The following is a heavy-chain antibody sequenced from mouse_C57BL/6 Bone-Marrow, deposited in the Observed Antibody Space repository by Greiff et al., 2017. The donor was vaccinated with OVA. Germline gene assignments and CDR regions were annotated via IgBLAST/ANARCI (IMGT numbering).Heavy chain of an antibody. D-gene: IGHD2-3*01. V-gene: IGHV1-26*01. CDR3: ANDGYSFDY. J-gene: IGHJ2*01. CDR1: GYTFTDYY. CDR2: INPNNGGT. Sequence: EVQLQQSGPELVKPGASVKISCKASGYTFTDYYMNWVKQSHGKSLEWIGDINPNNGGTSYNQKFKGKATLTVDKSSSTAYMELRSLTSEDSAVYYCANDGYSFDYWGQGTTLTVSS.